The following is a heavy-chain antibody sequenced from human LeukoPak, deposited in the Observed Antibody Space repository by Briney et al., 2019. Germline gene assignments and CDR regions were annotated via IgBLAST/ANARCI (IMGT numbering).Heavy chain of an antibody. CDR3: ARAKPGYYDVLTDQHNYYYNLDV. J-gene: IGHJ6*02. CDR2: IYGSGSP. D-gene: IGHD3-9*01. CDR1: GGSIDSGSYQ. V-gene: IGHV4-61*02. Sequence: KPSETLSLTCTVSGGSIDSGSYQWSWIRQPAGKGLEWIGRIYGSGSPYYNSSLKSRVTISVDTSTSQFSLKLSSVTAADTAVYFCARAKPGYYDVLTDQHNYYYNLDVWGHGTTVTVSS.